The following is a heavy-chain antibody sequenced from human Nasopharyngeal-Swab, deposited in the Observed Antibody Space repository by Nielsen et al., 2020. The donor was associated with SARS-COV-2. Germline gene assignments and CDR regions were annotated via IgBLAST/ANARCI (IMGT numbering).Heavy chain of an antibody. V-gene: IGHV3-13*05. CDR3: ARGGRGSQYYMDV. J-gene: IGHJ6*03. Sequence: GESLKISCAASGFTFSTYDMYWVRQVTGKGLEWVSAIGIAGDPYYAGSVKGRFTISRENAKNSLYLQMNSLRAGDTAVYYCARGGRGSQYYMDVWGKGTTVTVSS. D-gene: IGHD1-26*01. CDR1: GFTFSTYD. CDR2: IGIAGDP.